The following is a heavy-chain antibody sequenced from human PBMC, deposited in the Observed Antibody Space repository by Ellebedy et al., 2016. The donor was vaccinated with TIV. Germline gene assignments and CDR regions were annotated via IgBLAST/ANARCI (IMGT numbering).Heavy chain of an antibody. V-gene: IGHV4-59*12. D-gene: IGHD6-13*01. J-gene: IGHJ4*02. CDR1: GGSISNYH. CDR3: AREIIAADGRTRIFDC. Sequence: SETLSLTCTVSGGSISNYHWIYIRQPPGKGLEWIAYISDSGSPNYNPALKGRVTISLDTSKNQFSLKLTSVTPEDTAVYYCAREIIAADGRTRIFDCWGQGTLVTVSS. CDR2: ISDSGSP.